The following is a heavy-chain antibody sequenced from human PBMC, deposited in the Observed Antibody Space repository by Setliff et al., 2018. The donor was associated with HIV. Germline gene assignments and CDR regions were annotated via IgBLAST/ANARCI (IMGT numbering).Heavy chain of an antibody. CDR3: ARDRRKYYYDS. J-gene: IGHJ4*02. CDR2: IIPIFGTA. V-gene: IGHV1-69*05. CDR1: GYTFTSYG. D-gene: IGHD3-22*01. Sequence: SVKVSCKASGYTFTSYGMSWVRQAPGQGLEWMGGIIPIFGTANYAQKFQGRVTITTDESTSTAYMELSSLRSEDTAVYYCARDRRKYYYDSWGQGTLVTVSS.